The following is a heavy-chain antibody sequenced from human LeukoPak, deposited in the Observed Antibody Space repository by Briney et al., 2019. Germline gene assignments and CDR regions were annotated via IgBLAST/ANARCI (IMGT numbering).Heavy chain of an antibody. J-gene: IGHJ2*01. CDR2: INHSGST. Sequence: SETLSLTCAVYGGSFSGYYWSWIRQPPGKGLEWIGEINHSGSTNYNPSLKSRVTISVDTSMNQFSLKLSSVTAADTAVYYCARAPRSQDWYFDLWGRGTLVTVSS. V-gene: IGHV4-34*01. CDR1: GGSFSGYY. CDR3: ARAPRSQDWYFDL.